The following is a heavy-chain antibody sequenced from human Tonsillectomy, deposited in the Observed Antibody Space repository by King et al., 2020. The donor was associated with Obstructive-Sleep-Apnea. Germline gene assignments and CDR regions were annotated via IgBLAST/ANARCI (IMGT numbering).Heavy chain of an antibody. D-gene: IGHD3-9*01. CDR1: GFTFSS. J-gene: IGHJ4*02. CDR3: AKDILTGNYYFDY. Sequence: VQLVESGGGLVQPGGSLRLSCAASGFTFSSMSWVRQAPGKGLEWVSGISGSGGSTYYADSVKGRFTISRDNSKNTLYLQMNSLGVEDTAVYYCAKDILTGNYYFDYWGQGTLVTVSS. CDR2: ISGSGGST. V-gene: IGHV3-23*04.